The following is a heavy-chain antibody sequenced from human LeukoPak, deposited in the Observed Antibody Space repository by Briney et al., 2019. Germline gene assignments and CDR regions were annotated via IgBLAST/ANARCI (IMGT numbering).Heavy chain of an antibody. CDR3: ARGNSWYFDY. Sequence: GASVKVSCKTSGYTFTAYYMHWVRQAPGQGLEWMGWINPTSGGTNYAQNSQGRVTMTRDTSITTTYMELSSLTSDDPAVYFCARGNSWYFDYWGQGTLVTVSS. J-gene: IGHJ4*02. D-gene: IGHD5-24*01. V-gene: IGHV1-2*02. CDR1: GYTFTAYY. CDR2: INPTSGGT.